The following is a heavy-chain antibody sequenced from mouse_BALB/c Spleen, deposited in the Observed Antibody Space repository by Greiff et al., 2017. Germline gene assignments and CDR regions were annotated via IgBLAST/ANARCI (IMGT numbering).Heavy chain of an antibody. J-gene: IGHJ4*01. CDR3: AKGYGNYEGGAMDY. CDR2: IWRGGST. Sequence: QVQLQQSGPSLVQPSQSLSITCTVSGFSLTSYGVHWVRQSPGKGLEWLGVIWRGGSTDYNAAFMSRLSITKDNSKSQVFFKMNSLQADDTAIYYCAKGYGNYEGGAMDYWGQGTSVTVSS. D-gene: IGHD2-10*02. CDR1: GFSLTSYG. V-gene: IGHV2-5-1*01.